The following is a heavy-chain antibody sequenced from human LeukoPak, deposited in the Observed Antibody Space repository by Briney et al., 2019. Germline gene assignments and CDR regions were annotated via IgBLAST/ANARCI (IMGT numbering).Heavy chain of an antibody. J-gene: IGHJ4*02. CDR3: GRAGYYGSGSFTDY. Sequence: PGGSLRLSCEASGFTFSAYAMTWVRQAPGKGLEWVSSIGSDGKTHYSESVKGRFTISRDNSKNTLYVQMDSLRAEDTAVYYCGRAGYYGSGSFTDYWGQGTLVTVSS. CDR2: IGSDGKT. D-gene: IGHD3-10*01. V-gene: IGHV3-23*01. CDR1: GFTFSAYA.